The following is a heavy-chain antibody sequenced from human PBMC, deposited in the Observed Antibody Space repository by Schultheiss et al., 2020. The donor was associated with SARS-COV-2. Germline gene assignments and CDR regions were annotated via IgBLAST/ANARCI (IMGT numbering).Heavy chain of an antibody. CDR1: GFTFSSYA. CDR3: ARDQDRGGIDY. CDR2: ISGSGGST. Sequence: GGSLRLSCAASGFTFSSYAMSWVRQAPGKGLEWVSAISGSGGSTYYADSVKGRFTVSRDNSKNTLYLQMNSLRSEDTAVYYCARDQDRGGIDYWGQGTLVTVSS. D-gene: IGHD3-10*01. V-gene: IGHV3-23*01. J-gene: IGHJ4*02.